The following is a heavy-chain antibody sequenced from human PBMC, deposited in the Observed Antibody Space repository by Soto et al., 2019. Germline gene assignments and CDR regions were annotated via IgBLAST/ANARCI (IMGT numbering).Heavy chain of an antibody. Sequence: QVQLQESGPGLVKPSETLSLTCPVSGGSVSSGSYYWSWIRQPPGKGLEWIGYIYYSGSTNYNPSLKSRVTISVNTSKNQFSLKLSSVTAADTAVYYCASLVYSSPERYNWFDPWGQGTLVTVSS. D-gene: IGHD6-13*01. J-gene: IGHJ5*02. CDR1: GGSVSSGSYY. CDR3: ASLVYSSPERYNWFDP. CDR2: IYYSGST. V-gene: IGHV4-61*01.